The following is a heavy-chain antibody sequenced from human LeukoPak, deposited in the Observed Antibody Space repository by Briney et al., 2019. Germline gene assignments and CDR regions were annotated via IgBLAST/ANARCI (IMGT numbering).Heavy chain of an antibody. D-gene: IGHD3-9*01. Sequence: GGSLRLSCAVSGFTFSSYSMNWVRQAPGKGLEWVSSISSSSSYIYYADSVKGRFTISRDNAKNSLHLQMNSLRAEDTAVYYCARDSSYYDILTHLDVWGKGTSVTISS. V-gene: IGHV3-21*04. J-gene: IGHJ6*04. CDR1: GFTFSSYS. CDR3: ARDSSYYDILTHLDV. CDR2: ISSSSSYI.